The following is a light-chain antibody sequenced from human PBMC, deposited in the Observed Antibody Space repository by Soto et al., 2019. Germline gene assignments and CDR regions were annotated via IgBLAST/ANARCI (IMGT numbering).Light chain of an antibody. J-gene: IGKJ4*01. CDR2: GAS. V-gene: IGKV3-15*01. CDR1: QSGSSN. CDR3: QQYNNWPPA. Sequence: EIVMTQSPATLSVSPGERATLSCRASQSGSSNLAWYQQKPGQAPRLLIYGASTRATGIPARFSGSGSGTEFTLTIRSLQSEDFPDYCCQQYNNWPPAFGGGTKVAIK.